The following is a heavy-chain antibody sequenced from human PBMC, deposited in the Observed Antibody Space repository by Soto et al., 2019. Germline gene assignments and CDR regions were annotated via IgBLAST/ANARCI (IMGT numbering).Heavy chain of an antibody. D-gene: IGHD2-21*02. CDR2: IYYSGST. CDR1: GGSISSGGYY. Sequence: QVHLQESGPGLVKPSQTLSLTCTVSGGSISSGGYYWSWIRQHPGKGLEWIGYIYYSGSTSYNPSLKSRVTITVDTSKNQFSLKLSSVTAADTAVYYCARDRSGDCTFDYWGQGTLVTVSS. V-gene: IGHV4-31*03. J-gene: IGHJ4*02. CDR3: ARDRSGDCTFDY.